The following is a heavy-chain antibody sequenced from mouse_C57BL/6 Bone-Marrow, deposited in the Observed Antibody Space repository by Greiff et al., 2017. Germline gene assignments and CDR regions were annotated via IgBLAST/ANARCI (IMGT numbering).Heavy chain of an antibody. Sequence: VQLQQSGAELARPGASVKLSCKASGYTFTSYGISWVKQRPGQGLEWIGEIYPRSGNTYYNEKFKGKATLTADKSSSTAYMELRSLTSEDSAVYFCALYYGSSFYWYFDVWGTGTTVTVSS. D-gene: IGHD1-1*01. CDR1: GYTFTSYG. CDR2: IYPRSGNT. J-gene: IGHJ1*03. CDR3: ALYYGSSFYWYFDV. V-gene: IGHV1-81*01.